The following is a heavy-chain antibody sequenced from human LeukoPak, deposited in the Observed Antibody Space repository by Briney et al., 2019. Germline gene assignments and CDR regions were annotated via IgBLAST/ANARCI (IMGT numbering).Heavy chain of an antibody. CDR2: IYPGDSNT. CDR3: ARRIDYGDYFDY. CDR1: GYSFTNDW. Sequence: GESLKISCKGSGYSFTNDWIGWVRQMPGKGLEWMGIIYPGDSNTRYSPSFQGQVTISADKSITTAYLQWTSLKASDTAVYYCARRIDYGDYFDYWGQGTLVTVSS. J-gene: IGHJ4*02. V-gene: IGHV5-51*01. D-gene: IGHD4-17*01.